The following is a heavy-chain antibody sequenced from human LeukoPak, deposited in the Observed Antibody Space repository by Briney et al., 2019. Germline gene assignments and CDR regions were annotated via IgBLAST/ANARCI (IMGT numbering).Heavy chain of an antibody. CDR2: INHSGST. J-gene: IGHJ6*03. Sequence: PSETLSLTCAVYGGSFSGYYWSWIRQPPGKGLEWIGEINHSGSTNYNPSLKSRVTISVDTSKNQSSLKLSSVTAADTAVYYCARVIGIAVAGTYRGYYYYYYMDVWGKGTTVTVSS. CDR1: GGSFSGYY. D-gene: IGHD6-19*01. V-gene: IGHV4-34*01. CDR3: ARVIGIAVAGTYRGYYYYYYMDV.